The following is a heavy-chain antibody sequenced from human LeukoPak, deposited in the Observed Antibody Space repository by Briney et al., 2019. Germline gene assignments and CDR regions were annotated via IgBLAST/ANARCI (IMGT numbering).Heavy chain of an antibody. J-gene: IGHJ4*02. CDR2: IYPGDSDT. D-gene: IGHD1-20*01. CDR1: GYSFTTYW. Sequence: GESLKISCKGSGYSFTTYWIVWVRQVPGKGLEWMGIIYPGDSDTRYSPSFQGQVTISADKSVNTAHLQRSSPKASDTAMYYCARGGQNNWVYFDYWGQGTLVTVSS. V-gene: IGHV5-51*01. CDR3: ARGGQNNWVYFDY.